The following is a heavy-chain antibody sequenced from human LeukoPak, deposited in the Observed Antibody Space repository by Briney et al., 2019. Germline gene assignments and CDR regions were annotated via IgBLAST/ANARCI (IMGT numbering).Heavy chain of an antibody. CDR1: GFTFSSYA. J-gene: IGHJ4*02. CDR3: ARDWQQLVFDD. Sequence: PGGSLRLSCAASGFTFSSYAMHWVRQAPGKGLEWVAVISYDGSNKYYADSVKGRFTISRDNSKNTLYLQMNSLRAEDTAVYYCARDWQQLVFDDWGQGTLVTVSS. D-gene: IGHD6-13*01. CDR2: ISYDGSNK. V-gene: IGHV3-30-3*01.